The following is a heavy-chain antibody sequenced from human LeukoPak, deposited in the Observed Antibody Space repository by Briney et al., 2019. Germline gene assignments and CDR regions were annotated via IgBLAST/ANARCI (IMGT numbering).Heavy chain of an antibody. V-gene: IGHV3-23*01. D-gene: IGHD1-1*01. CDR2: IGSGGSA. CDR3: AKDDDGLDY. J-gene: IGHJ4*02. CDR1: GFTFSSYA. Sequence: GGSLRLSCAASGFTFSSYAMTWVRQAPGKGLEWVSAIGSGGSAYYADSVKGRFTISRDNSKNTLYLHMNSLRAEDTAVYYCAKDDDGLDYWGQGTLVTVSS.